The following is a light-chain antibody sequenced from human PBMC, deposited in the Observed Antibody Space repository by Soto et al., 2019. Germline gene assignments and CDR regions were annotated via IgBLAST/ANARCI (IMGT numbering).Light chain of an antibody. Sequence: QSALTQPASVSGSPGQSITISCTGTSSDVGGFNYVSWYQQHPGKAPKLMIYVVSNRPSGVSNRFSGSKSGNTASLTISGLQAEDEADYYCSSYASSRTLEFGGGTRLTVL. V-gene: IGLV2-14*01. J-gene: IGLJ2*01. CDR1: SSDVGGFNY. CDR2: VVS. CDR3: SSYASSRTLE.